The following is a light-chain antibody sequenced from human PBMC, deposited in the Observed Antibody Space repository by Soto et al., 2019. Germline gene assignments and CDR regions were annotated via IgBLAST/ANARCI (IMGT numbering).Light chain of an antibody. J-gene: IGKJ1*01. CDR3: QQYYSIPRT. Sequence: DIVMTQSPDSLAVSLGERATINCKSSQSVLNSSKNKNYLAWYQQKPGQPPKLLIYWASTRESGVPDRFSGSGSGTDFTLTISSLQAEDVAVYYCQQYYSIPRTFGQGTKVEIK. CDR2: WAS. CDR1: QSVLNSSKNKNY. V-gene: IGKV4-1*01.